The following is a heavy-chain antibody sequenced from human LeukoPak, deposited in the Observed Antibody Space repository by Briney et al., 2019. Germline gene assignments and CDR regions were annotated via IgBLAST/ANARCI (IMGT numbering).Heavy chain of an antibody. Sequence: ASVKVSCKASGYTFTSYDINWVRQATGQALECMGWMNPNSCNTGYAQKFQDRVTMTRNNPINTAYMELSSLRSEDTAVYYCARGRLVRGVIIIYYYYYMDVWGKGTTVTISS. CDR3: ARGRLVRGVIIIYYYYYMDV. CDR1: GYTFTSYD. J-gene: IGHJ6*03. CDR2: MNPNSCNT. V-gene: IGHV1-8*01. D-gene: IGHD3-10*01.